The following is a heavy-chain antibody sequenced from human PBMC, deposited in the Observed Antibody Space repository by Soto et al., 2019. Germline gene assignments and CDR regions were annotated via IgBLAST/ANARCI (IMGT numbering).Heavy chain of an antibody. Sequence: GASVKVSCKASGGTFSSYAISWVRQAPGQGLEWMGGIIPIFGTANYAQKFQGRVTITADESTSTAYMELSSLRSEDTAVYYCARERHGDYNYYYYYGMDVWGQGTTVTVSS. V-gene: IGHV1-69*13. CDR2: IIPIFGTA. D-gene: IGHD4-17*01. CDR1: GGTFSSYA. CDR3: ARERHGDYNYYYYYGMDV. J-gene: IGHJ6*02.